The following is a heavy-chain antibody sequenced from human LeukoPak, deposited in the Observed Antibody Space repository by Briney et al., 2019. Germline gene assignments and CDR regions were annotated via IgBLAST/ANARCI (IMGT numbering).Heavy chain of an antibody. CDR1: GFTFSNYW. CDR2: INSDGINT. Sequence: GGSLRLSCAASGFTFSNYWMHWVRQAPGKGLVWVSRINSDGINTSYADSVKGRFTISRDNAKNSLYLQMNSLRAEDTAVYYCARGNYYGSGSPPDYWGQGTLVTVSS. D-gene: IGHD3-10*01. CDR3: ARGNYYGSGSPPDY. J-gene: IGHJ4*02. V-gene: IGHV3-74*01.